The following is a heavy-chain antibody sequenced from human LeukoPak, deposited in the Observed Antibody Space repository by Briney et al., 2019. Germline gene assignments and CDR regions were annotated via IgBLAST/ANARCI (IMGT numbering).Heavy chain of an antibody. CDR2: ISYDGSNK. J-gene: IGHJ4*02. Sequence: PGGSLRLSFSTSGFTFSSYAMHWVRQAPGKGLEWVAVISYDGSNKYYADSVKGRFTISRDNSKNTLYLQMNSLRAEDTAVYYCARDLWDSYGLISQYGGQYFDYWGQGTLVTVSS. CDR1: GFTFSSYA. V-gene: IGHV3-30-3*01. D-gene: IGHD5-18*01. CDR3: ARDLWDSYGLISQYGGQYFDY.